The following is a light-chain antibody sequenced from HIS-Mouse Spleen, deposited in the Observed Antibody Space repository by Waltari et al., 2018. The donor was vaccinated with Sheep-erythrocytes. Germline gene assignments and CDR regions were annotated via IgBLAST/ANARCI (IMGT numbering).Light chain of an antibody. J-gene: IGLJ3*02. CDR1: SSDVGSYNL. CDR3: CSYAGSSTPWV. Sequence: QSALTQPASVSGSPGQSITISCTGTSSDVGSYNLVSWYQQHPGKAPKLMIYEGSKRPSGVSNPFAVSKSGNPASLTISGLQAEDEADYYCCSYAGSSTPWVFGGGTKLTVL. V-gene: IGLV2-23*01. CDR2: EGS.